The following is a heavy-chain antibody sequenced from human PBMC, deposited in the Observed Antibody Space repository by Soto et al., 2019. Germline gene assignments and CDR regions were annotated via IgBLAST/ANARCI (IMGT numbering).Heavy chain of an antibody. V-gene: IGHV4-34*01. CDR1: GGSLFSHY. Sequence: PSETLSLTCSVSGGSLFSHYWSWIRQPPGKGLEWIGEINHSGSTNYNPSLKSRVTISVDTSKNQFSLKLSSVTAADTAVYYCARGRDIVVVPAALAGYYYYGTDVWGQGTTVTVSS. CDR2: INHSGST. D-gene: IGHD2-2*01. J-gene: IGHJ6*02. CDR3: ARGRDIVVVPAALAGYYYYGTDV.